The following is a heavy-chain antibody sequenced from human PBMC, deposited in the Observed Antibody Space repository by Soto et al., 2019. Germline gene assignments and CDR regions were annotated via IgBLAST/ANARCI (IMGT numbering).Heavy chain of an antibody. D-gene: IGHD6-13*01. CDR2: ISYDGSNK. Sequence: QVQLVESGGGVVQPGRSLRLSCAASGFTFSSYGMHWVRQAPGEGLEWVAVISYDGSNKYYADSVKGRFTISRDNSKNTLYLQMNSLRAEDTAVYYCAKEYGAAALLYYYYGMDVWGQGTTVTVSS. CDR1: GFTFSSYG. V-gene: IGHV3-30*18. CDR3: AKEYGAAALLYYYYGMDV. J-gene: IGHJ6*02.